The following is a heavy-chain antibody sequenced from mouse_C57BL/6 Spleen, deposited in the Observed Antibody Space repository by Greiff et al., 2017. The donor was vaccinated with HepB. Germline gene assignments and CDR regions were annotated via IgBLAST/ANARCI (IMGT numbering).Heavy chain of an antibody. D-gene: IGHD1-1*01. CDR1: GYTFTSYT. CDR3: ARLGMTTVVATRAWFAY. CDR2: INPSSGYT. Sequence: VQLQQSGAELARPGASVKMSCKASGYTFTSYTMHWVKQRPGQGLEWIGYINPSSGYTKYNQKFKDKATLTADKSYSKAYMQLSSLTSEDSAVYYCARLGMTTVVATRAWFAYWGQGTLVTVSA. J-gene: IGHJ3*01. V-gene: IGHV1-4*01.